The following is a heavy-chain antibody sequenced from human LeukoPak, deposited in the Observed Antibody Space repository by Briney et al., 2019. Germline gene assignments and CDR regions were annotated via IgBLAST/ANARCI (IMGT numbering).Heavy chain of an antibody. D-gene: IGHD4-17*01. CDR1: GYTFTSYG. CDR2: ISAYNGNT. V-gene: IGHV1-18*04. Sequence: ASVKVSCKASGYTFTSYGISWVRQAPGQGLERMGWISAYNGNTNYAQKLQGRVTMTTDTSTSTAYMELRSLRSDDTAVYYCARVPDYGDYTDYFDYWGQGTLVTVSS. J-gene: IGHJ4*02. CDR3: ARVPDYGDYTDYFDY.